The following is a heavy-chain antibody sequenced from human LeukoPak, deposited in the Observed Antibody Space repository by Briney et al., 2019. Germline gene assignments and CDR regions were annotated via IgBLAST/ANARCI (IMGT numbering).Heavy chain of an antibody. CDR2: ISWNSGSI. D-gene: IGHD1-26*01. V-gene: IGHV3-9*01. CDR3: AALGIFDY. CDR1: GFTFDDYA. J-gene: IGHJ4*02. Sequence: PGRSLRLSCAASGFTFDDYAMHWVRQAPGKGLEWVSSISWNSGSIDYADSVKGRFTISRDNSKNTLYLQMNSLRAEDTAVYYCAALGIFDYWGQGTLVTVSS.